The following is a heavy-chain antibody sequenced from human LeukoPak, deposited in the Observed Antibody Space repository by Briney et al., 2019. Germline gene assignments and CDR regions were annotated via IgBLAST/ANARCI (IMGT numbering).Heavy chain of an antibody. CDR2: IYYSGST. CDR3: ARQALWFGEFVY. D-gene: IGHD3-10*01. Sequence: PSETLSLTCTVSGGSISSSSYYWGWIRQPPGKGLECIGSIYYSGSTYYNPSLKSRVTISVDTSKNQFSLKLSSVTAADTAVYYCARQALWFGEFVYWGQGTLVTVSS. J-gene: IGHJ4*02. V-gene: IGHV4-39*01. CDR1: GGSISSSSYY.